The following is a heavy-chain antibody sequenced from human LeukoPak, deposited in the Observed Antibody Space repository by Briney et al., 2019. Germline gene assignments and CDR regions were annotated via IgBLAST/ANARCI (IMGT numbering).Heavy chain of an antibody. CDR3: AKEGAAVVIDY. Sequence: GGSLRLSCAASGFTFSSYGMSWVPQAPGKGLEWVAVISYDGSNKYYADSVKGRFTISRDNSKNTLYLQMISLRPEDTAVYYCAKEGAAVVIDYWGQGILVTVSS. J-gene: IGHJ4*02. CDR1: GFTFSSYG. V-gene: IGHV3-30*18. CDR2: ISYDGSNK. D-gene: IGHD2-15*01.